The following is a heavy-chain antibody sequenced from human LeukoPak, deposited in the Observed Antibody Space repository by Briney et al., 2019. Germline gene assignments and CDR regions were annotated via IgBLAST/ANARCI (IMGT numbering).Heavy chain of an antibody. J-gene: IGHJ5*02. V-gene: IGHV4-4*07. CDR2: IYTSGST. Sequence: SETLSLTCTVSGGSISYYWSWFRQPAGKGLEGIGRIYTSGSTNYNPSLKSRVTMSVDTSKNQFSLKLSSVTAADTAVYYCARDRGVWTEGAYYGNWFDPWGQGTLVTVSS. D-gene: IGHD3/OR15-3a*01. CDR3: ARDRGVWTEGAYYGNWFDP. CDR1: GGSISYY.